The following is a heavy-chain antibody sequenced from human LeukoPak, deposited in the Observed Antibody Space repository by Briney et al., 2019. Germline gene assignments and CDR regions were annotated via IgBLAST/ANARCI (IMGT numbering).Heavy chain of an antibody. D-gene: IGHD4-17*01. CDR2: IYTSGST. V-gene: IGHV4-4*07. CDR1: GGSISSYY. CDR3: ARHWEDYGDYVHGLDY. J-gene: IGHJ4*02. Sequence: PSETLSLTCTVSGGSISSYYWSWIRQPAGKGLEWIGRIYTSGSTYYNPSLKSRVTISLDTSKNQFSLNLNSVTAADTAVYYCARHWEDYGDYVHGLDYWGQGTLVTVSS.